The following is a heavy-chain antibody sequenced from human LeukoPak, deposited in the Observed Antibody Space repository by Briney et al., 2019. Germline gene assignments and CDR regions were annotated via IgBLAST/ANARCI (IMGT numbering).Heavy chain of an antibody. J-gene: IGHJ6*02. CDR2: ISAYNGNT. CDR1: GYTFTSYG. Sequence: ASVKVSCKASGYTFTSYGISWVRQAPGQGLEWMGWISAYNGNTNYAQKLQGRVTMTTDTSTSTAYMELRSLRSDDTAVYYCARDYDFWNGYIPYYYYGMDVWGQGTTVTVSS. CDR3: ARDYDFWNGYIPYYYYGMDV. V-gene: IGHV1-18*01. D-gene: IGHD3-3*01.